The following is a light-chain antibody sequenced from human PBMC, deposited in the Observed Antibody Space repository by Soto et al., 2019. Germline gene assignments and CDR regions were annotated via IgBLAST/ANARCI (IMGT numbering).Light chain of an antibody. CDR3: QQYNKWPLT. CDR2: AAS. V-gene: IGKV3-15*01. J-gene: IGKJ4*01. Sequence: EIVMTQSPATLSVSPGERATLSCRASQSASRNLAWYQQKPGQAPRLLIYAASTRATGNPARFSGGGSGTEFTLSISSLQSEDFAVDYCQQYNKWPLTFGGGTKVEIK. CDR1: QSASRN.